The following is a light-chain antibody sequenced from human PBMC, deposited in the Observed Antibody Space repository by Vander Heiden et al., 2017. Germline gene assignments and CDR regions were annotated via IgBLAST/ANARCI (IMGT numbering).Light chain of an antibody. CDR3: QQYNSYSRYT. Sequence: DIQMTQSPSTLSASVGDSVTITCWASQSISSWLAWYQQKPGKAPKLLMYKASRLESGVPSRLSGSGFGTEFTLTISSLQPDDFATYYCQQYNSYSRYTFGQGTKLEIK. V-gene: IGKV1-5*03. CDR1: QSISSW. CDR2: KAS. J-gene: IGKJ2*01.